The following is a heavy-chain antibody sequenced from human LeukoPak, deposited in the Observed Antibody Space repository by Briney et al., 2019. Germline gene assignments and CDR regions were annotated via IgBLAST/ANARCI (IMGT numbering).Heavy chain of an antibody. CDR1: GFTFSTYG. CDR2: ISGSGGST. Sequence: PGGSLRLSCAASGFTFSTYGMHWVRQAPGKGLEWVSAISGSGGSTYYADSVKGRFTISRDNSKNTLYLQMNSLRAEDTAVYYCASIVGATLISWFDPWGQGTLVTVSS. D-gene: IGHD1-26*01. V-gene: IGHV3-23*01. CDR3: ASIVGATLISWFDP. J-gene: IGHJ5*02.